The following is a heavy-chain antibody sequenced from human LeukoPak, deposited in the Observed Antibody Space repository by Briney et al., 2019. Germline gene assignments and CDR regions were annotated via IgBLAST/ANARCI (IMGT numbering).Heavy chain of an antibody. J-gene: IGHJ5*02. CDR1: GYSFTSYW. Sequence: GESLKISCKGSGYSFTSYWIGWVRQMPGKGLEWMGIIYPGDSDTRYSPSFQGQVTISAGKSISTAYLQWSSLKASDTAMYYCARSALYCSGGSCYWINWFDPWGQGTLVTVSS. CDR2: IYPGDSDT. D-gene: IGHD2-15*01. V-gene: IGHV5-51*01. CDR3: ARSALYCSGGSCYWINWFDP.